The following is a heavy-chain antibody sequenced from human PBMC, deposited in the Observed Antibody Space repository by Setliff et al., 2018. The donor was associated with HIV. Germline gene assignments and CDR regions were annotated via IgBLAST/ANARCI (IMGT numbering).Heavy chain of an antibody. CDR1: GGSISGYY. J-gene: IGHJ4*02. V-gene: IGHV4-4*09. CDR3: AREHPPYGFWEEDY. CDR2: IYSSGST. D-gene: IGHD3-10*01. Sequence: SETLSLTCSVSGGSISGYYWTWIRQPPGKGLEWIGYIYSSGSTNYNPSLKSRVTISVDTSKNQFSLKLSSVTAADTAVYYCAREHPPYGFWEEDYWGQGTLVTVSS.